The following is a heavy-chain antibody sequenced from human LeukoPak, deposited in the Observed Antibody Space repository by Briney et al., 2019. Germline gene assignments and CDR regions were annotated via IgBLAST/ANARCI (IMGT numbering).Heavy chain of an antibody. CDR2: IRPSDGNT. CDR1: GYTFSTFY. D-gene: IGHD4-11*01. Sequence: ASVKVSCKASGYTFSTFYVHWARQAPGQGLEWMGMIRPSDGNTRYAEKFQGRVTMTRDTSTSTVYMEVSRLKSEDTAVYYCASTGPTVQYFDYWGQGTLVTVSS. V-gene: IGHV1-46*01. CDR3: ASTGPTVQYFDY. J-gene: IGHJ4*02.